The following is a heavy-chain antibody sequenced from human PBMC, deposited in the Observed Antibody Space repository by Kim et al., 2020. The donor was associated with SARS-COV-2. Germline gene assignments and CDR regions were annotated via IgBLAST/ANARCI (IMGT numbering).Heavy chain of an antibody. J-gene: IGHJ5*02. D-gene: IGHD1-26*01. Sequence: TYNPSLKSRVTSSADTSKGQFSLRLFSVTAADAAVYFCAGSGTYEPWFDPWGQGTLVTVSS. CDR3: AGSGTYEPWFDP. V-gene: IGHV4-4*09.